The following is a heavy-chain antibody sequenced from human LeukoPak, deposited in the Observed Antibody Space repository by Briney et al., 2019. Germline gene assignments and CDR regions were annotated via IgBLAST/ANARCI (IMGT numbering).Heavy chain of an antibody. J-gene: IGHJ3*02. CDR1: GFTFSSYA. Sequence: GGSLRLSCAASGFTFSSYAMHWVRQAPGKGLEWVAVISYDGSNKYYADSVKGRFTISRDNSKNTLYLRMNSLRAEDTAVYYCARQYCSSTSCYGDDAFDIWGQGTMVTVSS. D-gene: IGHD2-2*01. CDR2: ISYDGSNK. V-gene: IGHV3-30*04. CDR3: ARQYCSSTSCYGDDAFDI.